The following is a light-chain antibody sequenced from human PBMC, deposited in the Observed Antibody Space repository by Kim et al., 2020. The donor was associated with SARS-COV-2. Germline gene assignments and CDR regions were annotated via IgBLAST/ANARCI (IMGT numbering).Light chain of an antibody. CDR3: NSRDSNDNVV. V-gene: IGLV3-19*01. CDR1: KLESYY. J-gene: IGLJ2*01. CDR2: GKN. Sequence: VVLGQTVRIACQRAKLESYYATCYQQRQGRAPIVVIYGKNHRPSGIPDRFSGSSSRNTASLTITRTQAGDEADYYCNSRDSNDNVVFGGGTQLTVL.